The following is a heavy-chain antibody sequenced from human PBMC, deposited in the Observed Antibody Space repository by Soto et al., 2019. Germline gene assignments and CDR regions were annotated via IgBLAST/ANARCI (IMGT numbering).Heavy chain of an antibody. CDR3: VRDQQWLLPVPLNFDY. J-gene: IGHJ4*02. Sequence: RASVKVSCKASGFTLSDYGFSWVRQAPGRGLEWMGWISAFNGETNYTQKSEGRVAMTTDVATTTAYMELRSLTVDDTAVYYCVRDQQWLLPVPLNFDYWGQGTVVTVSS. CDR2: ISAFNGET. CDR1: GFTLSDYG. V-gene: IGHV1-18*01. D-gene: IGHD6-19*01.